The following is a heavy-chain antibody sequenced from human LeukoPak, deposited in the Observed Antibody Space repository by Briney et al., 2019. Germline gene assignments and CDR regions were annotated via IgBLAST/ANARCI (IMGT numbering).Heavy chain of an antibody. CDR1: GFSFSTSP. Sequence: PGGSLRLSCAASGFSFSTSPMSWVRQPPGKGLEWVSAMNNGPGATFYRDSVRGRFTISRDDSKSTLHLQMNSLRAEDTGTYYCAKTHYDLLDVWGQETTVTVSS. CDR2: MNNGPGAT. CDR3: AKTHYDLLDV. J-gene: IGHJ6*02. D-gene: IGHD5-12*01. V-gene: IGHV3-23*01.